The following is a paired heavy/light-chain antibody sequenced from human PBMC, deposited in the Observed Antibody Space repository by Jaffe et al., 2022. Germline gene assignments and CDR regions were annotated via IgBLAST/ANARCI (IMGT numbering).Heavy chain of an antibody. CDR1: GGSISSSSYY. CDR2: IYYSGST. J-gene: IGHJ6*03. V-gene: IGHV4-39*01. Sequence: QLQLQESGPGLVKPSETLSLTCTVSGGSISSSSYYWGWIRQPPGKGLEWIGSIYYSGSTYYNPSLKSRVTISVDTSKNQFSLKLSSVTAADTAVYYCARLPGDYDFWSGYSYYYYMDVWGKGTTVTVSS. D-gene: IGHD3-3*01. CDR3: ARLPGDYDFWSGYSYYYYMDV.
Light chain of an antibody. CDR3: SSYAGSNNL. V-gene: IGLV2-8*01. J-gene: IGLJ1*01. CDR1: SSDVGGYNY. CDR2: EVS. Sequence: QSALTQPPSASGSPGQSVTISCTGTSSDVGGYNYVSWYQQHPGKAPKLMIYEVSKRPSGVPDRFSGSKSGNTASLTVSGLQAEDEADYYCSSYAGSNNLFGTGTKVTVL.